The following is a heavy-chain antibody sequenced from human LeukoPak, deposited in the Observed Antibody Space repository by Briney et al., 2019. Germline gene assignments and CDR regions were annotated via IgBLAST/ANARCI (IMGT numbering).Heavy chain of an antibody. D-gene: IGHD3-22*01. CDR1: GFTFSSHE. CDR3: ARESGPRGYYDSSGSYPNDAFDI. J-gene: IGHJ3*02. V-gene: IGHV3-48*03. CDR2: ISSSGSTI. Sequence: PGGSLRLSCAASGFTFSSHEMNWVRQAPGKGLEWVSYISSSGSTIHYTESVKGRFTISRDNAKNSLYLQMNSLRAEDTAVYYCARESGPRGYYDSSGSYPNDAFDIWGQGTMVTVSS.